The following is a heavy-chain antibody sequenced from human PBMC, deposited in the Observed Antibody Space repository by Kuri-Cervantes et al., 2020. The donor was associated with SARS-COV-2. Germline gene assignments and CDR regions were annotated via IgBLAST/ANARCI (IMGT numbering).Heavy chain of an antibody. CDR3: AKAALGYCSGGSCYNNWFDP. CDR1: GFNFDNYA. D-gene: IGHD2-15*01. CDR2: VSDDGATT. J-gene: IGHJ5*02. V-gene: IGHV3-23*01. Sequence: GGSLRLSCAAPGFNFDNYAMYWVRQAPGKGLEWVSGVSDDGATTYYADSVKGRFTISRDNSKNTLYLQMNSLRAEDTAVYYCAKAALGYCSGGSCYNNWFDPWGQGTLVTVSS.